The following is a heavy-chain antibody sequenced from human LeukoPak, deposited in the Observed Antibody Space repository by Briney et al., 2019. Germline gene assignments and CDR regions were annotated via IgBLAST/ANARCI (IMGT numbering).Heavy chain of an antibody. CDR1: GFSFRSCA. CDR3: AKARGQSSDWSLDY. Sequence: GGSLRLSCKTSGFSFRSCAMTWVRQAPGKGLEWVSAITGDGGDTNHADSVKGRFTISRDNSANTLSLQMNSLRPEDTAMYYCAKARGQSSDWSLDYWGQGTLVTVSS. CDR2: ITGDGGDT. V-gene: IGHV3-23*01. J-gene: IGHJ4*02. D-gene: IGHD6-19*01.